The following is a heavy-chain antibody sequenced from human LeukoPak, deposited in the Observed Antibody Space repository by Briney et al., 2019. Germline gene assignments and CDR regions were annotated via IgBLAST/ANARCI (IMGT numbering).Heavy chain of an antibody. CDR3: AREGIPMAGPFDP. D-gene: IGHD6-19*01. J-gene: IGHJ5*02. CDR2: INQSGST. V-gene: IGHV4-34*01. Sequence: SETLSLTCAVYGGSFSDYYWSWIRQPPGKGLEWIGEINQSGSTNYNPSLKSRVTISVATSRNQFSLKLSSVTAADTAVYYCAREGIPMAGPFDPWGQGTLVTVSS. CDR1: GGSFSDYY.